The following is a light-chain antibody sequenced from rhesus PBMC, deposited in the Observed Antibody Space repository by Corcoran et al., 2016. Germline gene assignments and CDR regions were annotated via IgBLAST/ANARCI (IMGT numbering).Light chain of an antibody. CDR3: LQHNSYPYS. V-gene: IGKV1-28*03. CDR2: AAS. Sequence: DIQMTQSPSSLSASVGDTVTITCRASQGISSYLDWFQQKPGKAPKLLIYAASSLERGVPSRFSGGGSGTVFTLTISSLQPEDFAGYYCLQHNSYPYSFGQGTKVEIK. CDR1: QGISSY. J-gene: IGKJ2*01.